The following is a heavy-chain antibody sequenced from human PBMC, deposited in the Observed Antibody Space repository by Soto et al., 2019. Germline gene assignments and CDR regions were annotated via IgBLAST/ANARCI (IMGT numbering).Heavy chain of an antibody. J-gene: IGHJ4*02. D-gene: IGHD6-19*01. CDR3: ATGSGWYSPDY. CDR2: IDNDGSSR. CDR1: GFTFSSNW. Sequence: EVQLVESGGGLVQRGGSLRLSCAASGFTFSSNWMHWVRQGPGKGLVWVSRIDNDGSSRDYADSVKGRFTISRDNAKNTLYLEMSSLRAEDTAVYYCATGSGWYSPDYWGQGTLVTVSS. V-gene: IGHV3-74*01.